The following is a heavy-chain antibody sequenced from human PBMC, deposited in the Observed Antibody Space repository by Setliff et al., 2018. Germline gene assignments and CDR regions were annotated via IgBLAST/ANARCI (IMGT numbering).Heavy chain of an antibody. J-gene: IGHJ4*02. V-gene: IGHV4-59*12. CDR1: GGSISSSY. D-gene: IGHD5-12*01. Sequence: PSETLSLTCNVSGGSISSSYWSWIRQSPGKGLEWIGYFYHSESMSYNPSLKGRVTMSADTSKNQVSLKLTSVTAADTAVYYCARAKDGYDFDYFDYWGQGTPVTVSS. CDR2: FYHSESM. CDR3: ARAKDGYDFDYFDY.